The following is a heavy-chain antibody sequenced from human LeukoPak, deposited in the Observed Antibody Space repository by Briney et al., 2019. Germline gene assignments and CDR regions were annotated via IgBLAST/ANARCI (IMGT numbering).Heavy chain of an antibody. Sequence: GGSLRLSCVASGFTLSSYGMHWVRQAPGKGLEWVAFIRYDGSNKYYADSVKGRFTISRDNSKNTLYLQMNSLRAEDTAVYYCAKGDTLLWFGDQRGGWFDPWGQGTLVTVSS. CDR2: IRYDGSNK. J-gene: IGHJ5*02. CDR1: GFTLSSYG. V-gene: IGHV3-30*02. CDR3: AKGDTLLWFGDQRGGWFDP. D-gene: IGHD3-10*01.